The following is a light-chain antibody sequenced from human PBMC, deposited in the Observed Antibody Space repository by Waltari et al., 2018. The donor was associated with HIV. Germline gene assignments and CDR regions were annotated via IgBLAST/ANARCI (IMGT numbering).Light chain of an antibody. J-gene: IGKJ1*01. CDR2: WAS. CDR3: QQYYSTPWT. Sequence: DIVMTQSPDSLVVSLGERATINCKSSQSVLYRSNNRNYLAWYQQKPGQPPKLLIYWASTRESGVPDRFSGRGAGTDFTLTISILQAEDVAVYYCQQYYSTPWTFGQGTKVEIK. V-gene: IGKV4-1*01. CDR1: QSVLYRSNNRNY.